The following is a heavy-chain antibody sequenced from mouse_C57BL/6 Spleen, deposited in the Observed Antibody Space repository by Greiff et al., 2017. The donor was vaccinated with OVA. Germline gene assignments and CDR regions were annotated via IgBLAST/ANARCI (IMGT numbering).Heavy chain of an antibody. CDR1: GYTFTDYY. J-gene: IGHJ3*01. D-gene: IGHD1-1*01. Sequence: VQLQQSGPELVKPGASVKISCKASGYTFTDYYMNWVKQSHGKSLEWIGDINPNNGGSSYNQKFKGKATLTVDKSSSTAYMELSSLTSEDSAVYYCARDYDGSSVGAYWGQGTLVTVSA. V-gene: IGHV1-26*01. CDR2: INPNNGGS. CDR3: ARDYDGSSVGAY.